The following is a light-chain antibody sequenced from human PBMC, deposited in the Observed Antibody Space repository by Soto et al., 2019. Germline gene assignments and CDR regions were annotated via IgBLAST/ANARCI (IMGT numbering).Light chain of an antibody. CDR1: QGISNY. J-gene: IGKJ1*01. V-gene: IGKV1-27*01. CDR3: QKYDSAHFS. CDR2: AAS. Sequence: DIQMNQSPSYLSASVRDRVTITCRARQGISNYLAWYQQKPGKVPKLLIYAASTLQSGVPSRFSGSGSGTDFTLTIRSLQPEDVATYYWQKYDSAHFSCGQVTKVEIK.